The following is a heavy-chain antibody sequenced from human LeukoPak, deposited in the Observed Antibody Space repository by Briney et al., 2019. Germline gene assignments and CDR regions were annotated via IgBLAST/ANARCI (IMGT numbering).Heavy chain of an antibody. CDR1: GGSFSGYY. D-gene: IGHD4-11*01. Sequence: SETLSLTCAVYGGSFSGYYWSWIRQPQGKGLEWIGEINHSGSTNYNPSLKSRVTISVDTSKNQFSLKLSSVTAADTAVYYCARDLDDYSNYWFDPWGQGTLVTVSS. CDR3: ARDLDDYSNYWFDP. V-gene: IGHV4-34*01. J-gene: IGHJ5*02. CDR2: INHSGST.